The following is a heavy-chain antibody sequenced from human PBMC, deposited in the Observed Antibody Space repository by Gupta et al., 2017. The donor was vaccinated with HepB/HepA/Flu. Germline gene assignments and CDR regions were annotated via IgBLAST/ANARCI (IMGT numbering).Heavy chain of an antibody. Sequence: QVHLVESGGGVVQPGRSLRLPCAASGFTFSNYGMNWVRQAPGKGLDWVAVVASHGGVTYYADSVKGRFTISRDNSENAVFLQMNSLRVEDTAVYYCAKEMSTVDPARYYFDFWGQGTLVTVSS. D-gene: IGHD2-2*01. CDR1: GFTFSNYG. CDR3: AKEMSTVDPARYYFDF. CDR2: VASHGGVT. J-gene: IGHJ4*02. V-gene: IGHV3-30*18.